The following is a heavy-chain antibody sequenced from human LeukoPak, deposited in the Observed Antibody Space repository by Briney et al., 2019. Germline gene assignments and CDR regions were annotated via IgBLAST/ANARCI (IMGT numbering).Heavy chain of an antibody. CDR3: AHWGSSGPFDY. CDR1: GFTFAGYA. D-gene: IGHD6-6*01. Sequence: GGSLRLSCAASGFTFAGYAMTWVRQAPGKGLEWVSLISGCGGSTYYADVVKGRFTISRDNSKNALYLRMNRLRAEDTAVYYWAHWGSSGPFDYWGQGTLVTVSS. CDR2: ISGCGGST. J-gene: IGHJ4*02. V-gene: IGHV3-23*01.